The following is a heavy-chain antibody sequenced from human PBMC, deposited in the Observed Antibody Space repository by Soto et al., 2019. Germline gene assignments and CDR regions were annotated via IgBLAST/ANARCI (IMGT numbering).Heavy chain of an antibody. CDR1: GGSISSYY. J-gene: IGHJ3*02. V-gene: IGHV4-59*01. Sequence: SETLSLTCTVSGGSISSYYWSWIRQPPGKGLEWIGYIYYSGSTNYNPSLKSRVTISVDTSKNQFSLKLSSVTAADTAVYYCAREGSLPDAFAIWGQGTIVTVSS. CDR3: AREGSLPDAFAI. CDR2: IYYSGST. D-gene: IGHD6-13*01.